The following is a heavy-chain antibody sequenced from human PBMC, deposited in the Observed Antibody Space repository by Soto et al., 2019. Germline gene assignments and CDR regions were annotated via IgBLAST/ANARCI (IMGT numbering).Heavy chain of an antibody. CDR2: IYWDDDK. Sequence: SGPTLVKPTQTLTLTCTFSGFSLSTSGVGVGWIRQPPGKALEWLALIYWDDDKPYSPFVKSRLTITKDTSKNQVVLTMTNMDPVDTATYYCAHRRISPPMSIAARRGNWFDPWGQGTLVTVSS. J-gene: IGHJ5*02. CDR3: AHRRISPPMSIAARRGNWFDP. CDR1: GFSLSTSGVG. D-gene: IGHD6-6*01. V-gene: IGHV2-5*02.